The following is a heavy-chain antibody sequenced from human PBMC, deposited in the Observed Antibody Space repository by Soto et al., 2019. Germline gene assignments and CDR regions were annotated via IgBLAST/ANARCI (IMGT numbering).Heavy chain of an antibody. CDR1: GFTFSSYD. J-gene: IGHJ6*02. CDR2: IGTAGDT. Sequence: GGSLRLSCAASGFTFSSYDMHWVRQATGKGLEWVSAIGTAGDTYYPGSVKGRFTISRENAKNSWYLQMNSLRAEDTAVYYCARDHLSGWYYYGMDVWGQGTTVTVSS. D-gene: IGHD1-1*01. V-gene: IGHV3-13*01. CDR3: ARDHLSGWYYYGMDV.